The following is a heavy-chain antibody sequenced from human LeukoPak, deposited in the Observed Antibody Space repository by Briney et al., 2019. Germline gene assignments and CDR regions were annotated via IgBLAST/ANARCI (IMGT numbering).Heavy chain of an antibody. CDR2: IYTSGST. CDR3: ARVVGARYNWFDP. D-gene: IGHD1-26*01. CDR1: GGSISSGSYY. V-gene: IGHV4-61*02. J-gene: IGHJ5*02. Sequence: PSQTLSLTCTVPGGSISSGSYYWSWIRQPAGKGLEWIGRIYTSGSTNYNPSLKSRVTISVDTSKNQFSLKLSSVTAADTAVYYCARVVGARYNWFDPWGQGTLVTVSS.